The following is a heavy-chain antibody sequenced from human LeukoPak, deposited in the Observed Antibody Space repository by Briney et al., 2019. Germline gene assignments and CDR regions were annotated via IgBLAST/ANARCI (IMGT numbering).Heavy chain of an antibody. CDR1: GGSISSGDYY. CDR3: ARDDRRKNWLDP. CDR2: IYYSGST. V-gene: IGHV4-30-4*08. Sequence: PSQTLSLTCTVSGGSISSGDYYWSWIRQPPGKGLEWIGYIYYSGSTYYNPSLKSRVTISVDTSKNQFSLKLSSVTAADTAVYYCARDDRRKNWLDPWGQGTLVTVSS. D-gene: IGHD3-22*01. J-gene: IGHJ5*02.